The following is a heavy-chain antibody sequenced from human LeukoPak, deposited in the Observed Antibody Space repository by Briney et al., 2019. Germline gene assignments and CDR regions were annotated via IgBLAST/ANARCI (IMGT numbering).Heavy chain of an antibody. CDR1: GFTFDDYA. D-gene: IGHD1-26*01. Sequence: QPGRSLRLSCAASGFTFDDYAMHWVRQAPGKGLEWVSGISWNSGSIGYADSVKGRFTISRDNAKNSLYLQMNSLRAEDTALYYCASSSWSPLDSGSYGDWFDPWGQGTLVTVSS. CDR3: ASSSWSPLDSGSYGDWFDP. CDR2: ISWNSGSI. J-gene: IGHJ5*02. V-gene: IGHV3-9*01.